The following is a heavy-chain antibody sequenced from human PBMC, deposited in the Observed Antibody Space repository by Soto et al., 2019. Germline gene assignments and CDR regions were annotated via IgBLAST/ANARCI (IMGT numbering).Heavy chain of an antibody. D-gene: IGHD3-3*01. V-gene: IGHV4-34*01. CDR1: GGSFSGYY. CDR2: INHSGST. CDR3: ARRLYDFWSGYYKWFDP. Sequence: SETLSLTCAVYGGSFSGYYWSWIRQPPGKGLEWIGEINHSGSTNYNPSLKSRVTISVGTSKNQFSLKLSSVTAADTAVYYCARRLYDFWSGYYKWFDPWGQGTLVTVSS. J-gene: IGHJ5*02.